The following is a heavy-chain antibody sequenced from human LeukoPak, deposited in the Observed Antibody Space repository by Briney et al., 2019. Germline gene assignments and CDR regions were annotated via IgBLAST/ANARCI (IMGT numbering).Heavy chain of an antibody. V-gene: IGHV4-39*01. J-gene: IGHJ6*03. D-gene: IGHD3-3*01. CDR1: GGSISSSHYY. CDR2: IYYSGTT. Sequence: SETLSLTCTASGGSISSSHYYWDWIRQPPGKGLEWIGTIYYSGTTYYNPSLESRATISVDASKNQFYLMLNSVTAADTAVYYCARQISDYYYYYIDVWGKGTTVTVSS. CDR3: ARQISDYYYYYIDV.